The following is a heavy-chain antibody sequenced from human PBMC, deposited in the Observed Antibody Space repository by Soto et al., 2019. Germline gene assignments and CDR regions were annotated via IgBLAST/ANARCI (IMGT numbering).Heavy chain of an antibody. Sequence: EVQLVESGGGLVQPGGSLRLSCAASGFTFSSYWMSWVRQAPGKGLEWVANIKQDGSEKYYVDSVKGRFTISRDNAKNSLYLQMNSLRAEDTAVYYCARVKYDYVWGSYRPGAFDYWGQGTLVTVSS. J-gene: IGHJ4*02. V-gene: IGHV3-7*01. CDR2: IKQDGSEK. CDR1: GFTFSSYW. CDR3: ARVKYDYVWGSYRPGAFDY. D-gene: IGHD3-16*02.